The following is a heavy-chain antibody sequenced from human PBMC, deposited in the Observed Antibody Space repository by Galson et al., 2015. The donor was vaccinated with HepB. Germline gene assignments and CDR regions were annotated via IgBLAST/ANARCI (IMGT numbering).Heavy chain of an antibody. V-gene: IGHV3-30-3*01. CDR1: GFTFSRYA. D-gene: IGHD1-1*01. CDR3: ARTPSAVTTGSTRFDY. J-gene: IGHJ4*02. CDR2: ILYDGSNN. Sequence: SLRLSCAASGFTFSRYAMHWVRQAPGKGLEWVAVILYDGSNNFYADSVKGRFTISRDNSKNTLYLQMNSLRRDDTAVYYCARTPSAVTTGSTRFDYWGQGTLVTVSS.